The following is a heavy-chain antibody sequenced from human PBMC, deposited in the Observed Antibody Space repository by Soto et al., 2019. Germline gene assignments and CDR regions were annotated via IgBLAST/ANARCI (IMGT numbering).Heavy chain of an antibody. Sequence: SETLSLTCTVSGGSISSSSYYWGWIRQPPGKGLEWIGSIYYRGSTYYNPSLKSRVTISVDTSKNQFSLKLSSVTAADTAVYYCARQVGAREFGAFDIWGQGTMVTVSS. D-gene: IGHD1-26*01. CDR3: ARQVGAREFGAFDI. CDR1: GGSISSSSYY. V-gene: IGHV4-39*01. J-gene: IGHJ3*02. CDR2: IYYRGST.